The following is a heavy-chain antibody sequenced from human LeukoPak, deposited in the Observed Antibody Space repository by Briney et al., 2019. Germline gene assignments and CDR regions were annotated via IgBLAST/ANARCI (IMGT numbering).Heavy chain of an antibody. CDR3: AKGGVYYYYYYMDV. J-gene: IGHJ6*03. CDR2: IWYDGSNK. Sequence: PGGSLRLSCAASGFTFSSYGMHWVRQAQGKGLEWVAVIWYDGSNKYYADSVKGRFTISRDNSKNTLYLQMNSLRAEDTAVYYCAKGGVYYYYYYMDVWGKGTTVTVSS. V-gene: IGHV3-33*06. D-gene: IGHD3-10*01. CDR1: GFTFSSYG.